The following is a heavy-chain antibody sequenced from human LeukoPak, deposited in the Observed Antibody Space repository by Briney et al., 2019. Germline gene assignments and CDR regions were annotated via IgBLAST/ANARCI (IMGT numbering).Heavy chain of an antibody. Sequence: ASVKVSCKASGYTFTSYGTSWVRQAPGQGLEWMGWTSAYNGNTNYAQKLQGRVTMTTDTSTSTAYMELRSLRSDDTAVYYCASSLVRRGHSYGYLDYWGQGTLVTVSS. D-gene: IGHD5-18*01. V-gene: IGHV1-18*01. CDR3: ASSLVRRGHSYGYLDY. CDR1: GYTFTSYG. CDR2: TSAYNGNT. J-gene: IGHJ4*02.